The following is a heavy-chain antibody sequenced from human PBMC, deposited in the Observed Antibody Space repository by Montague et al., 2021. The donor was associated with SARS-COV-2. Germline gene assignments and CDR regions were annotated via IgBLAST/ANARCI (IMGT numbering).Heavy chain of an antibody. D-gene: IGHD2-15*01. V-gene: IGHV4-59*01. Sequence: SETLSLTCSVSGGSTSNYWTWIRQSPGKGLQWIGYIFYTGSTKFNPSLKSRVSMLLDTSKNHFSLRLSAVTAADTARYYCARAQNICFIANCVNYFDLWGLGALVTVSS. CDR3: ARAQNICFIANCVNYFDL. CDR1: GGSTSNY. CDR2: IFYTGST. J-gene: IGHJ4*02.